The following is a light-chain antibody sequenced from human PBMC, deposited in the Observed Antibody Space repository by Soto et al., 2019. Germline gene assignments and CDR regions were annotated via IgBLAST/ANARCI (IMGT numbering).Light chain of an antibody. J-gene: IGKJ1*01. Sequence: SVMTQSPDTLSVSPGERATPSCRASKSVGTNLAWYQQKPGQAPRLLIYDASKRATDIPPRFSGGGSGTEFTLTISSLQSEDFAVYHCHQYNSWSTFGQGTKVDIK. CDR1: KSVGTN. CDR3: HQYNSWST. V-gene: IGKV3-15*01. CDR2: DAS.